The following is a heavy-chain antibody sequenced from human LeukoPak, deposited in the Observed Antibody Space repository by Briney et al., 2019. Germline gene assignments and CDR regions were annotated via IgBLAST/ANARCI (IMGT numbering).Heavy chain of an antibody. J-gene: IGHJ6*04. CDR1: GDTFSSYA. CDR3: ARGVVVVPAANLYYYYGMDV. D-gene: IGHD2-2*01. V-gene: IGHV1-69*13. Sequence: SVKVSCKASGDTFSSYAIIWVRQAPGQGLEWMGGIIPIFGTANYAQKFQGRVTITADESTSTAYMELSSLRSEDTAVYYCARGVVVVPAANLYYYYGMDVWGKGTTVTVSS. CDR2: IIPIFGTA.